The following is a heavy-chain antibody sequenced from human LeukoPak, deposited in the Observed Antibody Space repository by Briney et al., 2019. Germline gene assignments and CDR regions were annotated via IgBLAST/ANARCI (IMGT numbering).Heavy chain of an antibody. J-gene: IGHJ4*02. CDR3: AKGYDSSGYYLDY. V-gene: IGHV3-7*01. CDR1: GFTFSSYW. D-gene: IGHD3-22*01. CDR2: IKQDGSEK. Sequence: GGSLRLSCAASGFTFSSYWMSWVRQAPGKGLEWVANIKQDGSEKYYVDSVKGRFTISRDNAKNSLYLQMNSLRAEDTAVYYCAKGYDSSGYYLDYWGQGTPVTVSS.